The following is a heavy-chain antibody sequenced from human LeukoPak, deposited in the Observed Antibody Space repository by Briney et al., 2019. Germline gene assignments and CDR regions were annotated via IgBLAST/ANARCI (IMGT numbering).Heavy chain of an antibody. Sequence: SETLSLTCAVYGGSFSGYYWSWIRQPPGKGLEWIGEINHSGSTNYNPSLKSRVTISVDTSKNQFSLKLSSVTAADTAVYYCARGLAAWGYRYCSSTSRSAYNWFDPWGQGTLVTVSS. CDR3: ARGLAAWGYRYCSSTSRSAYNWFDP. D-gene: IGHD2-2*01. CDR2: INHSGST. V-gene: IGHV4-34*01. J-gene: IGHJ5*02. CDR1: GGSFSGYY.